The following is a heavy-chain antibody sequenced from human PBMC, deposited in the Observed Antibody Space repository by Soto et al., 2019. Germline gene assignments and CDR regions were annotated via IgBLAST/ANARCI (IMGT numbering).Heavy chain of an antibody. V-gene: IGHV3-64D*06. J-gene: IGHJ4*02. CDR3: VKDRYIDY. CDR2: ISHNGGST. Sequence: QTGGSLRLYCAVFGFTFSTYAMHWVRQAPGKGLQYVSSISHNGGSTYYADSVKGRFTISRDNSKNSLYLQMSSLRVEDTAVYYCVKDRYIDYWGQGTLVTVSS. CDR1: GFTFSTYA.